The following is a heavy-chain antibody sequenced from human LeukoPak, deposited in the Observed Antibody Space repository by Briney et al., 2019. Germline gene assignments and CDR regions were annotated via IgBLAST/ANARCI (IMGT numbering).Heavy chain of an antibody. CDR1: GGSISSYY. V-gene: IGHV4-59*08. CDR2: IYYSGTT. D-gene: IGHD6-6*01. Sequence: SETLSLTCTVSGGSISSYYWEWIRQPPGKGLEWIGWIYYSGTTNYNPSLRSRVTISVDTSTNQFSLDLSSVTAADTAVYYCARHRAYSSSSPFDYWGQGTLVTVSS. CDR3: ARHRAYSSSSPFDY. J-gene: IGHJ4*02.